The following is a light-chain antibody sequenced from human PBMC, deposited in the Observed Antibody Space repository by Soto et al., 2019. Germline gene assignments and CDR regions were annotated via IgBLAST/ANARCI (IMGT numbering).Light chain of an antibody. Sequence: EIVLTQSPATLSLSPGERATLSCRASQSISSYLAWYQQKPGQAPRLLIYDASNRATGIPARFSGSGSGTDLTLTISSLEPEDFAVYYCQQRSEWPLTFGGGTKVEIK. V-gene: IGKV3-11*01. J-gene: IGKJ4*01. CDR2: DAS. CDR1: QSISSY. CDR3: QQRSEWPLT.